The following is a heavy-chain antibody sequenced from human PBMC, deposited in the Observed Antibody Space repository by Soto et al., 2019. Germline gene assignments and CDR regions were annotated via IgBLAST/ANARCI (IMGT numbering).Heavy chain of an antibody. Sequence: SETLSLTCAVSGGSISSSNWWSWVRQPPGKGLEWIGEIYHSGSTNYNPSLKSRVTISVDKSKNQFSLKLSSVTAADTAVYYCAREYYDFWSGYYPYYYGMDVWGQGTTVTVSS. CDR1: GGSISSSNW. CDR3: AREYYDFWSGYYPYYYGMDV. CDR2: IYHSGST. D-gene: IGHD3-3*01. J-gene: IGHJ6*02. V-gene: IGHV4-4*02.